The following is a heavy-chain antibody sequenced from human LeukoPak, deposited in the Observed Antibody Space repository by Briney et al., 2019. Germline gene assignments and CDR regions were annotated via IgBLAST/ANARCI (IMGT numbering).Heavy chain of an antibody. D-gene: IGHD3-10*01. J-gene: IGHJ4*02. CDR1: GYTLTELS. Sequence: ASVKVSCRVSGYTLTELSMHWVRQAPGKGLEWMGGFDPEDGETIYAQKFQGRVTMTEDTSTDTAYMELSSLRSEDTAVYYCATTPTMVRCCFDYWGQGTLVTVSS. CDR3: ATTPTMVRCCFDY. V-gene: IGHV1-24*01. CDR2: FDPEDGET.